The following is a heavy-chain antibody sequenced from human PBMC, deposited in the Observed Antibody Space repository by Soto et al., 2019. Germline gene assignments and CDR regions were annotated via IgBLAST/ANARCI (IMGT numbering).Heavy chain of an antibody. CDR2: ISGSGGST. Sequence: GGSLRLSCAASGFSFSSHAMSWFRQAPGKGLEWISGISGSGGSTYYADSVKGRFTISRDNSKNTLYLQMNSLRAEDTAVYYCAKTGGVAAPDYWGQGTLVTVSS. CDR3: AKTGGVAAPDY. CDR1: GFSFSSHA. V-gene: IGHV3-23*01. D-gene: IGHD3-16*01. J-gene: IGHJ4*02.